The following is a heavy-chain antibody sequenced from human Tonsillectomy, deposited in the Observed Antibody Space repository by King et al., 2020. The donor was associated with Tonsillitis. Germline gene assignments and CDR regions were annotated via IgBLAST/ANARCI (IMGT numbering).Heavy chain of an antibody. D-gene: IGHD3-3*01. CDR3: AKEAGEVYDFWSGYYYSAFDI. J-gene: IGHJ3*02. CDR1: GFTLETYA. Sequence: VQLVESGGGLVQPGGSLRLSCAASGFTLETYAMSWVRQAPGKGLEWVSAVSSSGISTYYADSVKGRFTMSRDDSSNTLYLQVNSLRAEETAVYFCAKEAGEVYDFWSGYYYSAFDIWGQGTMVTVSS. V-gene: IGHV3-23*04. CDR2: VSSSGIST.